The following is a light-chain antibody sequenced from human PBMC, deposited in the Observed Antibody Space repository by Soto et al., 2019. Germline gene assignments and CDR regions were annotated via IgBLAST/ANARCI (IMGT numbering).Light chain of an antibody. CDR3: QVWDSDTVV. J-gene: IGLJ2*01. CDR2: RDN. CDR1: KLGDKY. Sequence: SYELTQPPSVSVSPGQTANISCSGDKLGDKYVCWYQQRPGQSPVLVIHRDNKRPSGIPERFSGSNSGNTATLTISGTQAMDEADYSCQVWDSDTVVFGGGTKLTVL. V-gene: IGLV3-1*01.